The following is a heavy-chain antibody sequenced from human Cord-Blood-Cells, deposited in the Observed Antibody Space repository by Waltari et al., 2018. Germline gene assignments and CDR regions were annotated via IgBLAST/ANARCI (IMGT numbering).Heavy chain of an antibody. V-gene: IGHV1-8*02. Sequence: VQLVQSGAEVKKPGASVKVSCKASGYTFTSCDMNWVRQATGRGLEWMGWMNPNSVNTGYAQEFQGRVTMPRNTSISTAYMELSSLRSEDTAVYSCARVAAAGTKIDYWGQGTLVTVSS. J-gene: IGHJ4*02. CDR2: MNPNSVNT. D-gene: IGHD6-13*01. CDR3: ARVAAAGTKIDY. CDR1: GYTFTSCD.